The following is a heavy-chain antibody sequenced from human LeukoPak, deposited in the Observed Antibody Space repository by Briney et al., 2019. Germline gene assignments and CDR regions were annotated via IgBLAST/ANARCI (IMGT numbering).Heavy chain of an antibody. CDR3: ARDSAPTDIYYDSSGYSFDY. CDR2: ISSSSSYI. J-gene: IGHJ4*02. CDR1: GFTFSSYS. V-gene: IGHV3-21*01. Sequence: PGGSLRLSCAASGFTFSSYSMNWVRQAPGKGLEWVSSISSSSSYIYYADSVKGRFTISRDNAKNSLYLQMNSLRAEDTAVYYCARDSAPTDIYYDSSGYSFDYWGQGTLVTVSS. D-gene: IGHD3-22*01.